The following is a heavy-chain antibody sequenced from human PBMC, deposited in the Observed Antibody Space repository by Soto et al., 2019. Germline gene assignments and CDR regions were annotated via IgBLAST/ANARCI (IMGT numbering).Heavy chain of an antibody. J-gene: IGHJ5*02. V-gene: IGHV1-58*01. Sequence: SVQVSCKDSGFTFTSSAVQWVRQARGQRLEWIGWIVVGSVNPNYAQKFQQRVTITSHMSRSTVYMDLIILISEDTAVYYCAADRVVAVPAARFDPWGQGTLVTVSS. CDR3: AADRVVAVPAARFDP. CDR1: GFTFTSSA. CDR2: IVVGSVNP. D-gene: IGHD2-2*01.